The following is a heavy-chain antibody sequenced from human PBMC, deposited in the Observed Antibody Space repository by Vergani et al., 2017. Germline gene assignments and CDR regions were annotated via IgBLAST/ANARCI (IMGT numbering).Heavy chain of an antibody. J-gene: IGHJ5*02. CDR3: ARHSTVEWLVKLGWIDP. Sequence: QLQLQESGPGLVKPSATLSLTCSVSAASIRSSNYYWGWIRQPPGKGLEWIASIHYSGSTYYNPSLKSRVTISVDTSKTQFSLKLSSVTAADTAVYFCARHSTVEWLVKLGWIDPWGQGILVTVSS. CDR2: IHYSGST. CDR1: AASIRSSNYY. V-gene: IGHV4-39*01. D-gene: IGHD6-19*01.